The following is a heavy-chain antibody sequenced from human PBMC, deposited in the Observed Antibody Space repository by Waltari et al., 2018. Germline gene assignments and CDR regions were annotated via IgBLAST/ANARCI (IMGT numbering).Heavy chain of an antibody. CDR1: GSSFAGYW. V-gene: IGHV5-51*01. CDR3: ARLALGFFDY. D-gene: IGHD3-16*01. Sequence: EVQLVQSGAEVKKPGESLRISCQGSGSSFAGYWIGWVRQVPGEGLEWMGNIYPGDSDYRYSPSFRGQVTVSADRATNTAYLQWNNLQASDTAIYYCARLALGFFDYWGQGTLVTVSS. J-gene: IGHJ4*02. CDR2: IYPGDSDY.